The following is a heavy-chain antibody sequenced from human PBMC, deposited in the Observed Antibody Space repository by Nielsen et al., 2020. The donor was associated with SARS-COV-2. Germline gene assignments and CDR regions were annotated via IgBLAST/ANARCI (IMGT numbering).Heavy chain of an antibody. J-gene: IGHJ4*02. D-gene: IGHD2/OR15-2a*01. Sequence: GESLKISCAASGFTFSSYAMSWVRQAPGKGLEWVSAISGSGGSTYYADSVKGRFTISRDNSKNTLYLQINSLRAEDTAVYYCAKDPVFDAPDYWGQGTLVTVSS. V-gene: IGHV3-23*01. CDR3: AKDPVFDAPDY. CDR1: GFTFSSYA. CDR2: ISGSGGST.